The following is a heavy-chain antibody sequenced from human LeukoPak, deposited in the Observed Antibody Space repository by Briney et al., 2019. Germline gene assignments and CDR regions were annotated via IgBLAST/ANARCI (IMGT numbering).Heavy chain of an antibody. Sequence: GASVNVSCKASGYTFTNYYIHWVRQAPGHGLEWMGIINPSGGSTTYAQKFQGRVTITRDTSASTAYMELSSLRSEDTAVYYCAGHYYGSGSYHSVPWGQGTLVTVSS. D-gene: IGHD3-10*01. J-gene: IGHJ5*02. CDR2: INPSGGST. V-gene: IGHV1-46*01. CDR3: AGHYYGSGSYHSVP. CDR1: GYTFTNYY.